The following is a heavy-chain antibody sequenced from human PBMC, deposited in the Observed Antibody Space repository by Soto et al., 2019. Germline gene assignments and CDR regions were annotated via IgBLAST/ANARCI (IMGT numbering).Heavy chain of an antibody. Sequence: QVQLQQWGAGLLKPSETLSLTCAVYGGSFSGYYWSWIRQPRGKGLEWIGEINHSGSTNYNPSLKSRVTISVDTSKNQFSLKLSSVTAADTAVYYCARGRGYSYGTYYYYYYGMDVWGQGTTVTVSS. CDR3: ARGRGYSYGTYYYYYYGMDV. D-gene: IGHD5-18*01. CDR1: GGSFSGYY. CDR2: INHSGST. V-gene: IGHV4-34*01. J-gene: IGHJ6*02.